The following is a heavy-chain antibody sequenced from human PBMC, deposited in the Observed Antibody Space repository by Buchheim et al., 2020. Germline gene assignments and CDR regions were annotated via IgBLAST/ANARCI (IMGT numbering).Heavy chain of an antibody. J-gene: IGHJ6*02. CDR2: ISDDGDKR. D-gene: IGHD2-2*01. V-gene: IGHV3-30*18. CDR3: AKDLRNCGGSSSCYGMDV. Sequence: QVHLVESGGDMVQPGTSLRLSCAATGFIFKDYGMQWVRQAPGKGLEWVAVISDDGDKRYFADSVKGRFTVYRDNSKNTVYLQMRSLRPEDAAIYYCAKDLRNCGGSSSCYGMDVWGQGTT. CDR1: GFIFKDYG.